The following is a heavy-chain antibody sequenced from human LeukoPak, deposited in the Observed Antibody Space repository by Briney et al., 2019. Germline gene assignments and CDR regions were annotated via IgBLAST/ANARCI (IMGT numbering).Heavy chain of an antibody. CDR2: INTDGSST. D-gene: IGHD1-26*01. J-gene: IGHJ4*02. CDR3: ARDASHSGSYYYPYYFDY. Sequence: GGSLRLSCAASGFTFSSYWMHWVRQAPGKGLVWVSRINTDGSSTSYADSVKGRFTISRDNAKNTLYLQMNSLRAEDTAVYYCARDASHSGSYYYPYYFDYWGQGTLVTVSS. CDR1: GFTFSSYW. V-gene: IGHV3-74*01.